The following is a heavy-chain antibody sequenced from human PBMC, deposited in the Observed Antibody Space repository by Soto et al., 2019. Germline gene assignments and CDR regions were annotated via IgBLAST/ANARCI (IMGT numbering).Heavy chain of an antibody. CDR2: INSDGSST. D-gene: IGHD2-15*01. V-gene: IGHV3-74*01. CDR3: VRTSLVVAAATREDY. J-gene: IGHJ4*02. Sequence: GGSLRLSCAASGFTFSSYWMHWVRQAPGKGLVWVSRINSDGSSTSYAGSVKGRFTISRDNARNTLYLQMNSLRAEDTAVYYCVRTSLVVAAATREDYWGQGTLVTVSS. CDR1: GFTFSSYW.